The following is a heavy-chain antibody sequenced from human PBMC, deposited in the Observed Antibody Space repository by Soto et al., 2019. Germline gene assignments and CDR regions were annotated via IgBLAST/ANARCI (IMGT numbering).Heavy chain of an antibody. CDR1: GGSFSGYY. CDR3: ARGDLLDYDFWSGYYSQGVEADP. J-gene: IGHJ5*02. CDR2: INHSGST. D-gene: IGHD3-3*01. Sequence: QVQLQQWGAGLLKPSETLSLTCAVYGGSFSGYYWSWIRQPPGKGLEWIGEINHSGSTNYNPSLKRRVTISVDTSMNQFSLKLSSVTAAGTAVYYCARGDLLDYDFWSGYYSQGVEADPWGQGTLVTVSS. V-gene: IGHV4-34*01.